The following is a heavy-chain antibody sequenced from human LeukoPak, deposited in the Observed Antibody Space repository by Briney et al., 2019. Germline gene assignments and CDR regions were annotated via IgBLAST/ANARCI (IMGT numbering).Heavy chain of an antibody. V-gene: IGHV4-59*12. CDR2: IYNIGRT. Sequence: PSETLSLTCTVSGGSITTYYWNWIRQAPGKGLEWLEYIYNIGRTNYNPSLRNRITMSLDTSTNQFSLKVSSLTAADTAMYYCARSSDIYYFDYWGQGTLVTVSS. CDR3: ARSSDIYYFDY. D-gene: IGHD3-3*02. J-gene: IGHJ4*02. CDR1: GGSITTYY.